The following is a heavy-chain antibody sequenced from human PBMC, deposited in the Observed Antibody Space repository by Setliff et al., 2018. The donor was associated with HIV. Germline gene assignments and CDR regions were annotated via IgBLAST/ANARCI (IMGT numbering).Heavy chain of an antibody. CDR1: GSTFTSYA. D-gene: IGHD2-21*01. CDR2: IIPLLDTS. J-gene: IGHJ4*02. Sequence: GASVKVSCKASGSTFTSYAINWVRQAPGQGLEWMGGIIPLLDTSNYAQRFQGRVTITADESTSTAYMELYNLRSEDTAMYYCTRGRGIIGALVYWGQGTLVTVSS. V-gene: IGHV1-69*13. CDR3: TRGRGIIGALVY.